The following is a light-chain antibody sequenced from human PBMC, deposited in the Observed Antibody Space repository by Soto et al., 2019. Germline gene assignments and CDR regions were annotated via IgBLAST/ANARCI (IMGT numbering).Light chain of an antibody. CDR2: KAS. CDR3: QQYSSYSYT. J-gene: IGKJ2*01. Sequence: DIQMTQSPSTLSASVGDRVTITCRASQSISSWLAWYQQKPGRAPKLLIYKASSLESGVPSRFSGSGSGTEFTLTISGLQPDDFATYYCQQYSSYSYTFGQGTKLEI. CDR1: QSISSW. V-gene: IGKV1-5*03.